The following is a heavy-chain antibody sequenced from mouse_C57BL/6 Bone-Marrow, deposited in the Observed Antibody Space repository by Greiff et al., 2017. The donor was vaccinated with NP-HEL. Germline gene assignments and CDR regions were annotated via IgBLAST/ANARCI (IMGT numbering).Heavy chain of an antibody. J-gene: IGHJ1*03. CDR2: IDPSDSYT. V-gene: IGHV1-69*01. D-gene: IGHD1-1*02. Sequence: VKLQQPGAELVMPGASVKLSCKASGYTFTSYWMHWVKQRPGQGLEWIGEIDPSDSYTNYNQKFKGKSTLTVDKSSSTAYMQLSSLTSEDSAVYYCARGGVWGTGTTVTVSS. CDR1: GYTFTSYW. CDR3: ARGGV.